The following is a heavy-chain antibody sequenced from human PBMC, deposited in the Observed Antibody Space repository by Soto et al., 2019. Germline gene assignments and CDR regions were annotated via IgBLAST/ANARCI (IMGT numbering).Heavy chain of an antibody. Sequence: GGSLRLSCAASGFTFSNYAMTWVRQAPGKGLEWVSALSGSDVSTYYADSVTGRFTISRDNSKNTVYLQMNSLRAEDTAVYYCAKIESRFYYDSSGYYPFDYWGQGTLVTVSS. J-gene: IGHJ4*02. CDR2: LSGSDVST. D-gene: IGHD3-22*01. V-gene: IGHV3-23*01. CDR1: GFTFSNYA. CDR3: AKIESRFYYDSSGYYPFDY.